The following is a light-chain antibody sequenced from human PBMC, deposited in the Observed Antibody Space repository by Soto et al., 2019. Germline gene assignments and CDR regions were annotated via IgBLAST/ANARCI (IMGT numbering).Light chain of an antibody. J-gene: IGLJ1*01. V-gene: IGLV2-14*01. CDR2: DVS. CDR3: SSYTSSSTYV. CDR1: SSDVGGYNY. Sequence: QSALTQPASVSGSPGQSITISCTGTSSDVGGYNYVSWYQQHPGTAPKLMIYDVSNRPSGVSNRFSGSKSGNTASLTISGLQAEDEADYYCSSYTSSSTYVFVTGTKVTVL.